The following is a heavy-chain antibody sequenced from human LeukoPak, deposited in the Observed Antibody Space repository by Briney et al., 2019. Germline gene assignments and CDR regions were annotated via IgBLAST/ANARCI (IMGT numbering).Heavy chain of an antibody. CDR3: AKCRDYYGSGSSPTYYYYYMDV. D-gene: IGHD3-10*01. J-gene: IGHJ6*03. CDR2: IRYDGSNK. Sequence: GGSLRLSCAASGFTFSSYGMHWVRQAPGKGLEWVAFIRYDGSNKYYADSVRGRFTISRDNSKNTMYLQVNSLRPEDTAVYYCAKCRDYYGSGSSPTYYYYYMDVWGKGTTVT. CDR1: GFTFSSYG. V-gene: IGHV3-30*02.